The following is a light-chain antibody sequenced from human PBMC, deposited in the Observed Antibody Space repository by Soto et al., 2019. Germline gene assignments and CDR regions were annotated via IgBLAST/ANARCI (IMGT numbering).Light chain of an antibody. CDR1: SSDVGLYNL. CDR2: EVN. V-gene: IGLV2-23*02. J-gene: IGLJ3*02. CDR3: CSYVGSSILM. Sequence: QSALTQPASVSGSPGQSITISCTGTSSDVGLYNLVSWYQYLPGKAPKLIIYEVNERPSGISDRFSGSKSGNTASLTISGLQDEDEADYYCCSYVGSSILMFGGGTKVTVL.